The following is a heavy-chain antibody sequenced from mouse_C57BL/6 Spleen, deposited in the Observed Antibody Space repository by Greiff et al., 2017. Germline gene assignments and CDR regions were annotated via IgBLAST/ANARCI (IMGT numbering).Heavy chain of an antibody. V-gene: IGHV8-8*01. J-gene: IGHJ1*03. Sequence: QVQLKESGPGILQPSQTLSLTCSFSGFSLSTFGMGVGWIRQPSGKGLEWLAHIWWDDDKYYNPALKSRLTISKDTSKNQVFLKIANVDTADTATYYCARIVANYGSSYWYFDVWGTGTTVTVSS. D-gene: IGHD1-1*01. CDR2: IWWDDDK. CDR1: GFSLSTFGMG. CDR3: ARIVANYGSSYWYFDV.